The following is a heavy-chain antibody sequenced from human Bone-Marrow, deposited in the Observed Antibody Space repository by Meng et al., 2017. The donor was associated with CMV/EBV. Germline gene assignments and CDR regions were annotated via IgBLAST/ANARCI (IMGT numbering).Heavy chain of an antibody. V-gene: IGHV4-61*01. D-gene: IGHD2-8*01. CDR3: ARVLSGWLDP. J-gene: IGHJ5*02. CDR2: IYYSGST. Sequence: SETLSLPCTVSGGSVSSGSYYWSWIRQPPGKGLEWIGYIYYSGSTNYNPSLQSRVIISVDTSKNQFSLKVRSVTAADTAVYYCARVLSGWLDPWGQGTLVTVSS. CDR1: GGSVSSGSYY.